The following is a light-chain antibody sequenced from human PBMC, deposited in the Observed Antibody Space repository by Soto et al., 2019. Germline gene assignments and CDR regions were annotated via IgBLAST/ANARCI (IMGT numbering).Light chain of an antibody. CDR1: QGISSY. J-gene: IGKJ1*01. CDR2: AAS. V-gene: IGKV1-9*01. Sequence: DIQLTQAPSFLSASVGDRVTITCRSSQGISSYLAWYQQKPGKAPKLLIYAASTLQSGVPSRFSGSGSGTEFTLTISSLQHEDFATYYCQQLNSYPWTFGHGTKVEIK. CDR3: QQLNSYPWT.